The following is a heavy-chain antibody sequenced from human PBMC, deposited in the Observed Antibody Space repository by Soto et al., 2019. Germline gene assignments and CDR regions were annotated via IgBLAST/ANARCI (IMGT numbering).Heavy chain of an antibody. Sequence: EVQLVESGEDLVQPGGSLRLSCVASGFTFSNSAMYWVRQAPGKGLECVSSISSNRGSTYYADSVKGRFTISRDNSKNTLYLQMGSLRADDMAVYYCATVGNYGNFDYWGQGTLVTVSS. CDR2: ISSNRGST. V-gene: IGHV3-64*02. CDR1: GFTFSNSA. CDR3: ATVGNYGNFDY. J-gene: IGHJ4*02. D-gene: IGHD3-10*01.